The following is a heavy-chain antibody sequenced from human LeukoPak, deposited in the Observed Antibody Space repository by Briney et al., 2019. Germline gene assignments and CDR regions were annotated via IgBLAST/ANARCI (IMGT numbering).Heavy chain of an antibody. J-gene: IGHJ4*02. Sequence: SDPLSLTRTVSGGSISSYYWSWLRPPPGKGLEWIGYIYYSGSTNYNPSLKSRVTISVDTSKNQFSLKLSSVTAADTAVYYCASFTIFGVENYWGQGTLVTVSS. CDR1: GGSISSYY. D-gene: IGHD3-3*01. CDR3: ASFTIFGVENY. V-gene: IGHV4-59*08. CDR2: IYYSGST.